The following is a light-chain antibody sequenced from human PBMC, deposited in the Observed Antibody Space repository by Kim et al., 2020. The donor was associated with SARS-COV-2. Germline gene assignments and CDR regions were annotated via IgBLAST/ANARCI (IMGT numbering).Light chain of an antibody. Sequence: GQKVTNSCSGSIPNIGNNYVSCYQQAPGTSPKLLIYEHNRRPSGIPDRFSGSKSGTSATLSITGLQTGDEADYYCGTWDSSLSAVVFGGGTQLTVL. CDR1: IPNIGNNY. V-gene: IGLV1-51*01. CDR3: GTWDSSLSAVV. J-gene: IGLJ2*01. CDR2: EHN.